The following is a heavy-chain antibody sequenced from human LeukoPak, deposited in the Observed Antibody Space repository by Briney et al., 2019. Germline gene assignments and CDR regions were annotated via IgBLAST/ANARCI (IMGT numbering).Heavy chain of an antibody. CDR1: GFIVSNNY. J-gene: IGHJ4*02. CDR2: IYSGGST. Sequence: GGSLRLSCTASGFIVSNNYMGWVRQAPGKGLQWVSGIYSGGSTYYADSVEGRFTVSRDNSKNTVFLQMNSLRAEDTAVYYCARGFFSPDYGDYGADLFDYWGQGTLVTVSS. V-gene: IGHV3-53*01. D-gene: IGHD4-17*01. CDR3: ARGFFSPDYGDYGADLFDY.